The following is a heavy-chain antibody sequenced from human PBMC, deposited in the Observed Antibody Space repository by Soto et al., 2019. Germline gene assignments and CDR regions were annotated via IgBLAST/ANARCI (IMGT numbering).Heavy chain of an antibody. Sequence: QVQLQESGPGLVKPSQTLSLTCTVSGGSISSGDYYWSWIRQPPGKGLEWIGYIYYSGSTYYNPSLNSRVTISVDTSKNQFSLKRSSVTAADTAVYYCARVKLAAAGYYYYGMDVWGQGTTVTDSS. J-gene: IGHJ6*02. D-gene: IGHD6-13*01. CDR3: ARVKLAAAGYYYYGMDV. V-gene: IGHV4-30-4*01. CDR2: IYYSGST. CDR1: GGSISSGDYY.